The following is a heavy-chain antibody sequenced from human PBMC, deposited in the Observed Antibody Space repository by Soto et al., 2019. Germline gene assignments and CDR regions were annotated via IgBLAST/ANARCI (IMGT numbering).Heavy chain of an antibody. D-gene: IGHD3-10*01. V-gene: IGHV3-74*01. Sequence: EVQLVESGGDTVQPGGSLRLSCAASGYTFSTYWMHWVRQAPGKGLVWVSRINPESTTINYADSVRGRFTISRDNAKNTLSLQMNSLRAEDTAVYYFTRDTYGPYDPWGQGTLVTVSP. CDR1: GYTFSTYW. CDR2: INPESTTI. J-gene: IGHJ5*02. CDR3: TRDTYGPYDP.